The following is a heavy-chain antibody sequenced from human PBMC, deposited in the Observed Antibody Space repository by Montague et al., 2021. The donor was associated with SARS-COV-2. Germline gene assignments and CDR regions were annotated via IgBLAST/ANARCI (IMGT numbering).Heavy chain of an antibody. V-gene: IGHV4-59*01. CDR2: IYYSGST. Sequence: SETLSLTCTVSGGSISSYYWSWIRQPPGKGLEWIGYIYYSGSTNYNPSLKSRVTISVDTSKNQFSLKLSSLTAADTAVYYCARVFPQWLRFDAYFDYWGQGTLVTVSS. CDR1: GGSISSYY. J-gene: IGHJ4*02. CDR3: ARVFPQWLRFDAYFDY. D-gene: IGHD5-12*01.